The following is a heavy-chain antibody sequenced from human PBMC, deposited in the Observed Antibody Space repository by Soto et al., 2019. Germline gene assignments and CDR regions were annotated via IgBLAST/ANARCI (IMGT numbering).Heavy chain of an antibody. Sequence: SETLSLTSTVSGSPISDHYWSWFRQAPGKGLEWIGYIYYSGSTNYNPSLKSRVTISVDTSKNQFSLKLSSVTAADTAVYYCAGTRGYCSGGSCPTVVDYWGQGTLVTVSS. V-gene: IGHV4-59*11. CDR2: IYYSGST. CDR1: GSPISDHY. D-gene: IGHD2-15*01. CDR3: AGTRGYCSGGSCPTVVDY. J-gene: IGHJ4*02.